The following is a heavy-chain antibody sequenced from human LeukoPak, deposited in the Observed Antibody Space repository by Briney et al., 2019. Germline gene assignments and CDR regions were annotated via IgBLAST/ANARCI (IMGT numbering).Heavy chain of an antibody. Sequence: ASVKVSCKASGDTFTSYDINWVRQATGQGLEWMGWMNPNSGNTGYAQKFQGRVTMTRNTSISTAYMELSSLRSEDTAVYYCARQGSSSWYYYYMDVWGKGTTVTVSS. D-gene: IGHD6-13*01. CDR3: ARQGSSSWYYYYMDV. V-gene: IGHV1-8*01. J-gene: IGHJ6*03. CDR2: MNPNSGNT. CDR1: GDTFTSYD.